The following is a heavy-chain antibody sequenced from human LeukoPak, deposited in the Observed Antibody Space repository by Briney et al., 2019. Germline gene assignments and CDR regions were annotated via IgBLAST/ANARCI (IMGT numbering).Heavy chain of an antibody. Sequence: GGSLRLSCAASGFTFSDYHMSWIRQAPGKGLEWASYISSSGSTIYYADSMKGRFTISRDNAKNTLYLQMNSLRAEDTAVYYCSRANTAMVSAFDYWGQGTLVTVSS. V-gene: IGHV3-11*04. D-gene: IGHD5-18*01. CDR2: ISSSGSTI. CDR3: SRANTAMVSAFDY. CDR1: GFTFSDYH. J-gene: IGHJ4*02.